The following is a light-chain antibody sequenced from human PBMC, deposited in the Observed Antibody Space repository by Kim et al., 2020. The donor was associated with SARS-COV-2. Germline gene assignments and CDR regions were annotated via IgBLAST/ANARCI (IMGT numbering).Light chain of an antibody. V-gene: IGLV2-11*01. J-gene: IGLJ1*01. CDR2: DVT. CDR3: CSYARSYSYV. CDR1: SSDVGGYNY. Sequence: QSALTQPRSVSGSPGQSVTISCTGTSSDVGGYNYVSWYQQQPGKAPKLMIFDVTKRPSGVPDRFSGSKSGNTASLTISGLHAADEADYYCCSYARSYSYVFGNGTKVTVL.